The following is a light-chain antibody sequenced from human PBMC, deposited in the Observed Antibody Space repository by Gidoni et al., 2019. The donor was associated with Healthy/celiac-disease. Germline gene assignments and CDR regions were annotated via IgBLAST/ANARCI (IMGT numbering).Light chain of an antibody. CDR3: QQSYSTPLT. CDR2: AAS. J-gene: IGKJ4*01. Sequence: DIQMTQSPSSLSASVGDRVTIPCRASQSISSYLNWYQQKPGKAPKLLIYAASSLQSGVPSRFSGSGSGTDFTLTISSLQPEDFATYYCQQSYSTPLTVGGGTKVEIK. V-gene: IGKV1-39*01. CDR1: QSISSY.